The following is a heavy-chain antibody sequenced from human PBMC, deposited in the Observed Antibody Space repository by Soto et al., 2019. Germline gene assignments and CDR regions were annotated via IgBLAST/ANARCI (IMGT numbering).Heavy chain of an antibody. CDR1: GFSFTSFG. CDR2: VSYDGRSK. D-gene: IGHD4-17*01. J-gene: IGHJ4*02. V-gene: IGHV3-30*03. Sequence: QPGGSLRLSCAASGFSFTSFGIHWVRQAPGKGLEWVALVSYDGRSKFFSDSVKGRFAISRDNSKKTVYLEMNSLTTEDTAVYYCAILPTVTTTSDYWGQGTLVTVSS. CDR3: AILPTVTTTSDY.